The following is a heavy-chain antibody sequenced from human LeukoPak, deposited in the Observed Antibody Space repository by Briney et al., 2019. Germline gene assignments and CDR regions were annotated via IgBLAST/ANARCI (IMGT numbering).Heavy chain of an antibody. Sequence: PGGSLRLSCAASGFTVSSNYMSWVRQAPGKGLEWVSVIYNGGSTYYADSVKGRFTISRDNSKNTLYLQMNSLRAEDTAVYYCARDPGRGYSGYDGDYWGQGTLVTVSS. CDR2: IYNGGST. D-gene: IGHD5-12*01. CDR3: ARDPGRGYSGYDGDY. CDR1: GFTVSSNY. J-gene: IGHJ4*02. V-gene: IGHV3-66*01.